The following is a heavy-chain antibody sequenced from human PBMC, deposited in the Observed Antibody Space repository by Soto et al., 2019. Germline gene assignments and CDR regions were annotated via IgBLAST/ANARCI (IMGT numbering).Heavy chain of an antibody. Sequence: SVKVSCKASGGTFSSYAISWVRQAPGQGLEWVGGIIPIFGTANYAQKFQGRVTITADESTSTAYMELSSLRSEDTAVYYCARVIALYYYYGMDVWGQGTTVTVSS. J-gene: IGHJ6*02. CDR1: GGTFSSYA. CDR2: IIPIFGTA. CDR3: ARVIALYYYYGMDV. D-gene: IGHD6-13*01. V-gene: IGHV1-69*13.